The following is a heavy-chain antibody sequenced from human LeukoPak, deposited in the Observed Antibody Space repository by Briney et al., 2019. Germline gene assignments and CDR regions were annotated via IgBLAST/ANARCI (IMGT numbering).Heavy chain of an antibody. J-gene: IGHJ4*02. Sequence: PGGSLRLSCAASGFTFSSYAMHWVRQAPGKGLEWVTIISCDGSNKYYADSVKGRFSISRDNSKNTLYLQMNSLRAEDTAVYYCARGGYYDSSGYYYPYYFDYWGQGTLVTVSS. CDR3: ARGGYYDSSGYYYPYYFDY. CDR2: ISCDGSNK. V-gene: IGHV3-30*04. D-gene: IGHD3-22*01. CDR1: GFTFSSYA.